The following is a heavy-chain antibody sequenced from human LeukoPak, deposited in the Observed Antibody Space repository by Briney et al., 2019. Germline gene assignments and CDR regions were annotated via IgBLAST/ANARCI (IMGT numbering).Heavy chain of an antibody. CDR2: IYSGGST. CDR1: GFTVSSNY. Sequence: GGSLRLSCAASGFTVSSNYMSWVSQAPGKRLEWVSVIYSGGSTYYPDSVKGRFTISIYNSKNTLYLQMNSLRAEDTAVYYCARDEGWLHNWGQGTLLTVSS. D-gene: IGHD5-24*01. V-gene: IGHV3-53*01. J-gene: IGHJ4*02. CDR3: ARDEGWLHN.